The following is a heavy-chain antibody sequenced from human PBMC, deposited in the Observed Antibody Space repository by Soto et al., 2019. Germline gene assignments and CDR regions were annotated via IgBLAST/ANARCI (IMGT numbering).Heavy chain of an antibody. CDR3: ARMGGSFHYYYGMDV. CDR1: GGSISSYY. J-gene: IGHJ6*02. V-gene: IGHV4-59*01. CDR2: TYYRGST. D-gene: IGHD1-26*01. Sequence: QVQLQESGPGLVKPSETLSLTCTVSGGSISSYYWSWIRKPPGKGLAWIGYTYYRGSTNYNPSLKSRVNISVDTSKDQCSLKLSSGTAADTAVYDCARMGGSFHYYYGMDVWGQGTTVTVSS.